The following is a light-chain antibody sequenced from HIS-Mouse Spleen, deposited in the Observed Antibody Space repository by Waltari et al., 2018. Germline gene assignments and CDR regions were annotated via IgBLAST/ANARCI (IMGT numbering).Light chain of an antibody. Sequence: QSALTQPRSVSGSPGQSVTIPRTGTRSYVGGYYYVSWYQQHPGKAPKLMIYDVSKRPSGVPDRFSGSKSGNTASLTISGLQAEDEADYYCCSYAGSYTVVFGGGTKLTVL. CDR2: DVS. J-gene: IGLJ2*01. V-gene: IGLV2-11*01. CDR3: CSYAGSYTVV. CDR1: RSYVGGYYY.